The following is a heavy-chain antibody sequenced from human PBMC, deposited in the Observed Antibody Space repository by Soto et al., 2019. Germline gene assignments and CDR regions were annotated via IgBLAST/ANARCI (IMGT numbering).Heavy chain of an antibody. CDR2: IWYDGSNK. V-gene: IGHV3-33*01. Sequence: QVQLVESGGGVVQPGRSLRLSCAASGFTFSSYGMHWVRQAPGKGLEWVAVIWYDGSNKYYADSVKGRFTISRDNSKNTLYLQMNSLRAEDTAVYYCAREGNEYGEYARCYYMEVWGKGTTVTVSS. CDR3: AREGNEYGEYARCYYMEV. D-gene: IGHD4-17*01. J-gene: IGHJ6*03. CDR1: GFTFSSYG.